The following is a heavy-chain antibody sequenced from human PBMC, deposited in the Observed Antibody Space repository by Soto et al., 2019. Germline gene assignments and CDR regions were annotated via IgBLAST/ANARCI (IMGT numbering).Heavy chain of an antibody. J-gene: IGHJ6*04. V-gene: IGHV3-7*01. CDR3: ARDQTNWNDPYSLDV. CDR2: RKQDGSEK. Sequence: EVQLVESGGGLVQPGGSLRLSCAASGFTFSSYWMSWVRQAPGKGLEGVANRKQDGSEKYYVDSVKGRFTISRDNAKNSLYLQMNSLSAEDTAVYYCARDQTNWNDPYSLDVWGKGTTVTVSS. CDR1: GFTFSSYW. D-gene: IGHD1-1*01.